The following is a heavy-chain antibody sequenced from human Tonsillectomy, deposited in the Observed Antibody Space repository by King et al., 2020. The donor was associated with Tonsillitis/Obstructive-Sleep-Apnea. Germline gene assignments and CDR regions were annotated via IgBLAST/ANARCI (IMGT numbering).Heavy chain of an antibody. V-gene: IGHV4-31*03. CDR3: ARLGVGGRGPLWFGPTRFDY. Sequence: QLQESGPGLVKPSQTLSLTCTVSGGSISSGGYYWSWIRQHPGKGLEWIGYIYYSGSTYYNPSLKSRVTISVDTSKNQFSLKLSSVTAADTAVYNCARLGVGGRGPLWFGPTRFDYWGQGTLVTVSS. D-gene: IGHD3-10*01. CDR2: IYYSGST. CDR1: GGSISSGGYY. J-gene: IGHJ4*02.